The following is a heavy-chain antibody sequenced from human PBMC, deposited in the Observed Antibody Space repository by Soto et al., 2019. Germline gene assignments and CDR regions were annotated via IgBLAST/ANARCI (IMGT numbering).Heavy chain of an antibody. CDR1: GGSVNGYY. V-gene: IGHV4-34*01. CDR2: INHTGGT. D-gene: IGHD3-3*01. CDR3: ATRITVFGLLIPPFDP. Sequence: SETLFLTCAVYGGSVNGYYWNWIRQPPGKGLEWIGEINHTGGTHYNPSLESRVTMSVDTSKNQFSLRLSSVTAADTAIYYCATRITVFGLLIPPFDPWGQRTQVTVSS. J-gene: IGHJ5*02.